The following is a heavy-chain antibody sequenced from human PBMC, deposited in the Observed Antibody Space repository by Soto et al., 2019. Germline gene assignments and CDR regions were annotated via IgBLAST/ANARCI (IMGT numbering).Heavy chain of an antibody. J-gene: IGHJ3*02. CDR1: GFTVSSNY. Sequence: EVQLVESGGGLVQPGGSLRLSCAASGFTVSSNYMSWVRQAPGKGLEWVSVIYSGGSTYYADFVKGRFTISRDNSKNTLYLQMNSLRAEDTAVYYCARESFWNYVVGAFDIWGQGTMVTVSS. V-gene: IGHV3-66*01. CDR2: IYSGGST. D-gene: IGHD1-7*01. CDR3: ARESFWNYVVGAFDI.